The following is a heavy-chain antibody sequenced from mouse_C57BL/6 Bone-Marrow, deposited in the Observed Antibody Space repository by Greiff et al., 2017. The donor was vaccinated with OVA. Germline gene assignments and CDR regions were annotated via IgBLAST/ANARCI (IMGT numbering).Heavy chain of an antibody. V-gene: IGHV1-54*01. CDR2: INPGSGGT. J-gene: IGHJ3*01. CDR1: GYAFTNYL. Sequence: QVQLQQSGAELVRPGTSVKVSCKASGYAFTNYLIEWVKQRPGQGLEWIGVINPGSGGTNYNEKFKGKATLTADKSSSTAYMQLSSLTSEDSAVYFCARSPFYDGYYVRFAYWGQGTLVTVSA. CDR3: ARSPFYDGYYVRFAY. D-gene: IGHD2-3*01.